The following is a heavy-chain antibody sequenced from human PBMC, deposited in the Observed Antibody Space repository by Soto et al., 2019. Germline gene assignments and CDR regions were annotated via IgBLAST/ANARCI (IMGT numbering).Heavy chain of an antibody. J-gene: IGHJ4*02. Sequence: QVQLVESGGRVVQPGRSLRLSCAASGFDFSNYVLHWVRQAPGKGLEWVAVMSFDGSDMYYADSVKGRFTISRDNSKNTLYLQMNNLRPEDTAVYYCAKVREDIVLLVALDYWGQGTLVTVSS. CDR2: MSFDGSDM. V-gene: IGHV3-30*18. CDR3: AKVREDIVLLVALDY. D-gene: IGHD2-8*01. CDR1: GFDFSNYV.